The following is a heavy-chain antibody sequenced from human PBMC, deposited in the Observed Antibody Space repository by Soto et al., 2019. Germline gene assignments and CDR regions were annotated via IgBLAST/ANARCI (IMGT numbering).Heavy chain of an antibody. Sequence: GGSLRLSCAASGFTFSSYGMHWVRQAPGKGLEWVAVISYDGSNKYYADSVKGRFTISRDNSKNTLYLQMNSLRAEDTAVYYCAKDLLTYYYDSSGSNWFDTWGQGTLVTVSS. J-gene: IGHJ5*02. CDR1: GFTFSSYG. D-gene: IGHD3-22*01. CDR2: ISYDGSNK. CDR3: AKDLLTYYYDSSGSNWFDT. V-gene: IGHV3-30*18.